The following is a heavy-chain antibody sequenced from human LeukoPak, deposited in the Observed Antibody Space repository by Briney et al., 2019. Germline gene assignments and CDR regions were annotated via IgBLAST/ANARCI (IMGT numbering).Heavy chain of an antibody. V-gene: IGHV3-23*01. D-gene: IGHD3-22*01. J-gene: IGHJ4*02. CDR3: TKQGVSSGYYDSSGYYFVY. Sequence: GGSLRLSCAASGFTFSSFAMSWVRQAPGKGLEWVSAICGSGGSTYYADSVKGRFTISRDNSKNTLYLQMNSLRAEDTAVYYCTKQGVSSGYYDSSGYYFVYWGQGTLVTVSS. CDR2: ICGSGGST. CDR1: GFTFSSFA.